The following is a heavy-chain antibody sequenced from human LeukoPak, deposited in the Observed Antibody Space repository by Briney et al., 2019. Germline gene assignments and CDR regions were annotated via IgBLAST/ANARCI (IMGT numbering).Heavy chain of an antibody. J-gene: IGHJ5*02. CDR1: GFTFSSYE. CDR2: ISSSGGTI. Sequence: GGSLRLSCAASGFTFSSYEMNWVRQAPGKGLEWVAYISSSGGTIYYADSVKGRFTISRDNAKNSLYLQMNSLRAEDTAVYYCARDSNFDWLVPNWFDPWGQGTLVPVSS. CDR3: ARDSNFDWLVPNWFDP. V-gene: IGHV3-48*03. D-gene: IGHD3-9*01.